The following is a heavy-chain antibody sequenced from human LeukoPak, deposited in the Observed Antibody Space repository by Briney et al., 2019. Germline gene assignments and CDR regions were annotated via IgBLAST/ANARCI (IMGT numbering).Heavy chain of an antibody. J-gene: IGHJ6*02. Sequence: GGSLRLSCEGSGITLRSYIIHWVRQTPGKGLEWVSYISNRNVVYYADSVKGRFTISRDYTKNSLYLEINSLRAVDTAVYYCARSIEGNGLDVWGQGTTVTVSS. D-gene: IGHD6-6*01. CDR2: ISNRNVV. V-gene: IGHV3-48*04. CDR3: ARSIEGNGLDV. CDR1: GITLRSYI.